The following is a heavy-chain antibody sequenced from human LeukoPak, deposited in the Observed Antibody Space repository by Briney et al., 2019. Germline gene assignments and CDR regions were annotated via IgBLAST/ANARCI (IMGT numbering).Heavy chain of an antibody. CDR1: GFTFSSYA. CDR3: ARATAPYFYMDV. Sequence: GGTLRLSCAASGFTFSSYAMHWVRQAPGKGLEWVSVISYDGSVLYYAASVKGRLTISRDNSKNALYLQMNSLRTEDTAVYYCARATAPYFYMDVWGKGTTVTISS. D-gene: IGHD2-21*02. V-gene: IGHV3-30*04. CDR2: ISYDGSVL. J-gene: IGHJ6*03.